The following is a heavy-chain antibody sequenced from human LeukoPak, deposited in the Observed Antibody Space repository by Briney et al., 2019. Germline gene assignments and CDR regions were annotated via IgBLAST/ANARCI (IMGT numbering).Heavy chain of an antibody. Sequence: GGSLRLSCAGSGFTVTSNYMSWVRQAPGKGLEWVSVIYTGGSTYYADSVKGRFTISRDNSKNTVYLQMNSLRAEDTAVYYCAKSPGYSSSFDYWGQGTLVSVSP. CDR1: GFTVTSNY. D-gene: IGHD6-13*01. CDR3: AKSPGYSSSFDY. CDR2: IYTGGST. J-gene: IGHJ4*02. V-gene: IGHV3-66*01.